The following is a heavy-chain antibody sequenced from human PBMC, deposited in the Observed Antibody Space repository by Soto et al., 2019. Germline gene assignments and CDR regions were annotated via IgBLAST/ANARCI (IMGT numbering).Heavy chain of an antibody. CDR3: AGLYGRDSSSWYADY. CDR2: TYPTDSDT. Sequence: EVQLVQSGAEVKKPGQSLKISCKGSGYSFATYWIGWVRQMPGKGLEWMGITYPTDSDTRYSPSFQGQVTISSDTSNSHFYLQWSRLKASDTAMYYCAGLYGRDSSSWYADYWGQGTLVTVSS. D-gene: IGHD6-13*01. V-gene: IGHV5-51*03. J-gene: IGHJ4*02. CDR1: GYSFATYW.